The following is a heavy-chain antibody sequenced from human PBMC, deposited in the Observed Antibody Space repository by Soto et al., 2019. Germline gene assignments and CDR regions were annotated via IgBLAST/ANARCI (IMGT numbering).Heavy chain of an antibody. J-gene: IGHJ4*02. CDR3: ATSINYYDSSGYYYYY. V-gene: IGHV1-24*01. D-gene: IGHD3-22*01. Sequence: WASVKVSCKVSGYTLTELSMHWVRQAPGKGLEWMGGFDPEDGETIYAQKFQGRVTMTEDTSTDTAYMELSSLRSEDTAVYYCATSINYYDSSGYYYYYWGQGTLVTVSS. CDR2: FDPEDGET. CDR1: GYTLTELS.